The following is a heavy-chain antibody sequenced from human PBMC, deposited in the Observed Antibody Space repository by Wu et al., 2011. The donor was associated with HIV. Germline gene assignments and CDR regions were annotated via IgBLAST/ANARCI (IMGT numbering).Heavy chain of an antibody. J-gene: IGHJ5*02. Sequence: QVQLVQSGAEVKKPGASVKVSCKVSGYTLTDSSMHWVRQAPGKGLEWMGGFDPEDGEKIYAQKFQGRVTMTEDTSTDTAYMELSSLRSEDTAVYYCATRGVLLWFGELGPGVFDPWGQGTLVTVSS. CDR1: GYTLTDSS. D-gene: IGHD3-10*01. V-gene: IGHV1-24*01. CDR3: ATRGVLLWFGELGPGVFDP. CDR2: FDPEDGEK.